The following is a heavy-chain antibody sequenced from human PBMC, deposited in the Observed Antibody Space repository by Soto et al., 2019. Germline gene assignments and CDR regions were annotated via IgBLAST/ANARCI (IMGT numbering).Heavy chain of an antibody. CDR3: ARDQRHPPYFYYGMDV. CDR1: GGTFSTYA. V-gene: IGHV1-69*05. Sequence: GASVKVSCKASGGTFSTYAITRVRQAPGQGLEWMGGIIPMFGTANYAQKLQGRVTMTTDTSTSTAYMELRSLRSDDTAVYYCARDQRHPPYFYYGMDVWGQGTTVTVSS. J-gene: IGHJ6*02. D-gene: IGHD3-9*01. CDR2: IIPMFGTA.